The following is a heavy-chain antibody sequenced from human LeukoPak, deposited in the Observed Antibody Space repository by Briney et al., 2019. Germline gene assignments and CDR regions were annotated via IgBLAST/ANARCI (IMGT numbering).Heavy chain of an antibody. D-gene: IGHD1-26*01. CDR2: VYYSGGT. V-gene: IGHV4-59*01. CDR3: ASGINSGSYWDYYFYYMDV. J-gene: IGHJ6*03. CDR1: GGSINSYY. Sequence: SETLSLTCTVSGGSINSYYWSWIRQPPGKGLEWIGQVYYSGGTNYNPSLKSRVSISVDTPKNQFSLKLVSVAAADTAMYYCASGINSGSYWDYYFYYMDVWGKGTTVTVSS.